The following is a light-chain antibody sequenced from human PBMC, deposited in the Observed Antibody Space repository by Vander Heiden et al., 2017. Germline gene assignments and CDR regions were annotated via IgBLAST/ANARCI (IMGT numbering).Light chain of an antibody. CDR1: QFVSTTK. CDR2: GTS. Sequence: EIVLTQSPGTLSLSPGERATLSCRASQFVSTTKLAWYQQKPGQAPRLLIYGTSNRATGIPDRFTGSGSRTDFALTISRLEPEDFAVYFCQQAGGMYTFGQGTKVEIK. V-gene: IGKV3-20*01. CDR3: QQAGGMYT. J-gene: IGKJ2*01.